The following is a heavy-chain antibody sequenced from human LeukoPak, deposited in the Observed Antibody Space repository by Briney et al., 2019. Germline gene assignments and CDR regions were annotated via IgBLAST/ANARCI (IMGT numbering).Heavy chain of an antibody. CDR3: ARVQDGYYYYYYMDV. CDR2: INHSGST. V-gene: IGHV4-34*01. CDR1: GGSFSGYY. J-gene: IGHJ6*03. Sequence: SETLSLTCAVYGGSFSGYYWSWIRQPPGKGLEWIGEINHSGSTNYNPSLKSRVTISVDTSKNQFSPKLSSVTAADTAVYYCARVQDGYYYYYYMDVWGKGTTVTVSS. D-gene: IGHD2-15*01.